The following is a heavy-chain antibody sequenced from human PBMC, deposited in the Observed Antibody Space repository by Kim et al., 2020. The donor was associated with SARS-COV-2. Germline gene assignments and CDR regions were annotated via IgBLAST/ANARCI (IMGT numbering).Heavy chain of an antibody. Sequence: GESLKISCKGSGYSFTSYWIGWVRQMPGKGLEWMGIIYPGDSDTRYSPSFQGQVTISADKSISTAYLQWSSLKASDTAMYYCARLTMATIGAHYFDYWGQGTLVTVSS. CDR2: IYPGDSDT. J-gene: IGHJ4*02. V-gene: IGHV5-51*01. CDR3: ARLTMATIGAHYFDY. CDR1: GYSFTSYW. D-gene: IGHD5-12*01.